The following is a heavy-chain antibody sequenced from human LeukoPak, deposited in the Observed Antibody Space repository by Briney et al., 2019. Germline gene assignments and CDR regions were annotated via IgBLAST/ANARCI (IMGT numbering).Heavy chain of an antibody. J-gene: IGHJ4*02. CDR2: ISTANSDT. Sequence: WASVKLSCTTYGDTFTTNDISWLRQAPGQGLEWLGGISTANSDTNYSQKRQGRFTMTTDTSTSVAYMELRGLTTDDTSVYYCTRGGFSGRHYRGHDYWGQGTLVTVSS. CDR1: GDTFTTND. D-gene: IGHD3-10*01. V-gene: IGHV1-18*01. CDR3: TRGGFSGRHYRGHDY.